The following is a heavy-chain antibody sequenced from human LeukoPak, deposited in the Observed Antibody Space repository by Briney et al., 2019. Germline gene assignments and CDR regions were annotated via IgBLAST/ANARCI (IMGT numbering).Heavy chain of an antibody. CDR2: VYYSGTT. D-gene: IGHD3-22*01. J-gene: IGHJ5*02. CDR1: GDSTISQY. CDR3: ARDRRYYDTSGSPLGWFDP. V-gene: IGHV4-59*11. Sequence: SETLSLTCSVSGDSTISQYWSWIRQPPGKGLEWIGYVYYSGTTNYNPSLKSRGTISVDTSKNQFSLELNSVTAADTAVYYCARDRRYYDTSGSPLGWFDPWGQGTLVTVSS.